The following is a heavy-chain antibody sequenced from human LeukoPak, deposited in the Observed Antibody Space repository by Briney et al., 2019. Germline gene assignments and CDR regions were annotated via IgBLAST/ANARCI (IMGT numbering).Heavy chain of an antibody. CDR2: IIPNLGIA. CDR1: GGTFSSYA. J-gene: IGHJ4*02. V-gene: IGHV1-69*04. CDR3: AIVGGTLDY. Sequence: VASVKVSCKASGGTFSSYAISWVRQAPGQGLEWMGRIIPNLGIANHAQKFQGRVTITADKSTSTAYMELSSLRSEDTAVYYCAIVGGTLDYWGQGTLVTVSS. D-gene: IGHD4-23*01.